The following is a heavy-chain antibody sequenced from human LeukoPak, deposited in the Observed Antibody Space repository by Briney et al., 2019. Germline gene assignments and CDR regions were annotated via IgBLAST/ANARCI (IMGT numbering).Heavy chain of an antibody. D-gene: IGHD1-26*01. V-gene: IGHV3-9*01. CDR3: AIQVGATLGTDY. J-gene: IGHJ4*02. CDR2: ISWNSGSI. CDR1: GFTLDDYA. Sequence: GGSLRLSCAASGFTLDDYAMHWVRQAPGKGLEWVSGISWNSGSIGYADSVKGRFTISRDNAKNSLYLQMNSLRAEDTALYYCAIQVGATLGTDYWGQGTLVTVSS.